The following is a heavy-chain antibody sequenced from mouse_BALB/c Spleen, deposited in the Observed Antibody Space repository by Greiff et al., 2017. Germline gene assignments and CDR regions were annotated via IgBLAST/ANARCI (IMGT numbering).Heavy chain of an antibody. CDR2: ISYSGST. V-gene: IGHV3-2*02. J-gene: IGHJ2*01. CDR3: ARGYGSYYFDY. D-gene: IGHD1-1*01. Sequence: EVQRVESGPGLVKPSQSLSLTCTVTGYSITSDYAWNWIRQFPGNKLEWMGYISYSGSTSYNPSLKSRISITRDTSKNQFFLQLNSVTTEDTATYYGARGYGSYYFDYWGQGTTLTVSS. CDR1: GYSITSDYA.